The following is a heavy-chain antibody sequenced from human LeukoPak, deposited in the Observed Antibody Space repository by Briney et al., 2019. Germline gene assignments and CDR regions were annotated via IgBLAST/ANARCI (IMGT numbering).Heavy chain of an antibody. Sequence: PGGSLRLSCTASGFTFTNYWMSWVRQAPGQGLEWVADITQDGSETHYIDSVKDRFTISRDNAKKSLYLQMNSLRAEDTAVYFCAMQFTYGDYRPAGDYWGQGTLVTVSS. J-gene: IGHJ4*02. CDR1: GFTFTNYW. CDR2: ITQDGSET. D-gene: IGHD2-2*01. V-gene: IGHV3-7*01. CDR3: AMQFTYGDYRPAGDY.